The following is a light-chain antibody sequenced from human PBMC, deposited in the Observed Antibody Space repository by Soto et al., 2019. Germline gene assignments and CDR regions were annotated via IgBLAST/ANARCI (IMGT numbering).Light chain of an antibody. V-gene: IGKV1-5*03. CDR3: QPYYSYPWT. J-gene: IGKJ1*01. CDR2: KAS. Sequence: DIQMTQSPSTLFASVGDRVTITCRASQSISSWLAWYQQKPGKAPKLLIYKASSLESGVPSRFSGSGSGTEFTLTFSSLQPDDFATYYCQPYYSYPWTFAQGTKVDIK. CDR1: QSISSW.